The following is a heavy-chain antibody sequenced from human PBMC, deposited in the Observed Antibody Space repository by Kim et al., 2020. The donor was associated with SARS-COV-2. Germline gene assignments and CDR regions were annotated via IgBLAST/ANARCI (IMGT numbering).Heavy chain of an antibody. V-gene: IGHV3-7*04. J-gene: IGHJ6*02. CDR1: GFTFSSNW. CDR3: ATESPDYYYYYGMDD. Sequence: GGSLRLSCAASGFTFSSNWMSWVRQAPGKGLEWVANIKQDGSEKYYVDSVKGRFTISRDNAKNSLYLQMNSLSTEDTAVYYCATESPDYYYYYGMDDWGQGKTVTVS. CDR2: IKQDGSEK.